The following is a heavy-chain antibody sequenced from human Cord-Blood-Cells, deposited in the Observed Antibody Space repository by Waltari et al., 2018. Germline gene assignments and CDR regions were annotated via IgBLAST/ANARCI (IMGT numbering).Heavy chain of an antibody. V-gene: IGHV4-34*01. J-gene: IGHJ4*02. CDR1: GGSFSGYY. CDR2: INHSEST. Sequence: QVQLQQWGAGLLKPSETLSLTCAVYGGSFSGYYWSWIRQPPGKGLEWIGEINHSESTNYNPPLNSRVAISVTTTKNQFSLKLRAVTASDTAVYYCAGAGENLYYFDYWGQGTLVTVSS. CDR3: AGAGENLYYFDY.